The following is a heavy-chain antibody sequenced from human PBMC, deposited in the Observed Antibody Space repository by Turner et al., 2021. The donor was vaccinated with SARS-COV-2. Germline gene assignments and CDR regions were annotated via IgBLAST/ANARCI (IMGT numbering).Heavy chain of an antibody. CDR3: AKEGEIAVAGNAFDI. V-gene: IGHV3-9*01. J-gene: IGHJ3*02. D-gene: IGHD6-19*01. CDR1: GFTFNSYG. Sequence: EVQLLESGGGLVQTGGYLRRSCAASGFTFNSYGIHWVSQAPGKGLEWGAGISWNSGSIGYADSVKGRFTISRDNAKNSLYLQMNSLRAEDTALYYCAKEGEIAVAGNAFDIWGQGTMVTVSS. CDR2: ISWNSGSI.